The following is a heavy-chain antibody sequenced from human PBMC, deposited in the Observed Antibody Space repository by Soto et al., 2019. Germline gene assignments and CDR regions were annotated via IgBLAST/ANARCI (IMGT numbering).Heavy chain of an antibody. CDR1: GLTFDDYA. CDR3: AKDSSIAALGWFDP. CDR2: ISWNSGSI. J-gene: IGHJ5*02. Sequence: EVQLVESGGGLVQPGRSLRLSCAASGLTFDDYAMHWVRQAPGKGLEWVSGISWNSGSIGYADCVKGRFTISRDNAKNSLYLQMNSLRAEDTALYYCAKDSSIAALGWFDPWGQGTLVTVSS. D-gene: IGHD6-6*01. V-gene: IGHV3-9*01.